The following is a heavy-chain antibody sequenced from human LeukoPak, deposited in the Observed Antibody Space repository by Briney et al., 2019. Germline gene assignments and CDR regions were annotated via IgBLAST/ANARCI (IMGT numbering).Heavy chain of an antibody. Sequence: SETLSLTCTVSGGSISSSSYYWGWIRQPPGKGLEWIGSIYYSGSTYYNPSLKSRVTISVDTSKNQFSLKLSSVTAADTAVYYCASGLRYFDWLSLVGGFDYWGQGTLVTVSS. CDR3: ASGLRYFDWLSLVGGFDY. CDR2: IYYSGST. J-gene: IGHJ4*02. CDR1: GGSISSSSYY. V-gene: IGHV4-39*07. D-gene: IGHD3-9*01.